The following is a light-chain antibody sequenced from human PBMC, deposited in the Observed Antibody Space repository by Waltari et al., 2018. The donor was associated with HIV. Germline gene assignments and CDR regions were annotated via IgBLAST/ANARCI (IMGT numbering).Light chain of an antibody. CDR3: VSYTSTIPLGAV. CDR1: RSDVGGYNY. J-gene: IGLJ7*01. CDR2: DVT. V-gene: IGLV2-14*03. Sequence: QSALTQPASVSGSPGQSITISCTGTRSDVGGYNYVSWYQQHPGKAPKLIIYDVTDRPSGGSNRFSGSKSGNTASLTISGLQAEDEADYYCVSYTSTIPLGAVFGGGTQLTVL.